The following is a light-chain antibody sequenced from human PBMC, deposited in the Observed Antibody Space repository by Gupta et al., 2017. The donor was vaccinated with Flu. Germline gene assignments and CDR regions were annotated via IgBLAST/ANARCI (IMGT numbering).Light chain of an antibody. CDR2: TTA. CDR1: QYNRGN. CDR3: QVRYSTLMYT. V-gene: IGKV1-39*01. J-gene: IGKJ2*01. Sequence: DRSSSTCRASQYNRGNLNCLQQQQRKAPKHLLYTTATLQTGGPPRFIGGGAGTDYTLTTISLLHDDVVTYYCQVRYSTLMYTFGQGTKVEIK.